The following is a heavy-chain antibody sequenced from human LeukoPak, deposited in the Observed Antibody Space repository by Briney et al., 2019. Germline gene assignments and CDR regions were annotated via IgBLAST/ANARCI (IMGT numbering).Heavy chain of an antibody. CDR1: GYTFTSYY. J-gene: IGHJ5*02. V-gene: IGHV1-46*01. CDR2: INPSGGST. CDR3: ARDGPLRTGGPRRIAVAVPTDWFDP. D-gene: IGHD6-19*01. Sequence: ASVKVSRKASGYTFTSYYMHWVRQAPGQGLEWMGIINPSGGSTSYARKFQGRVTMTRDTSTSTVYMELSSLRSEDTAVYYCARDGPLRTGGPRRIAVAVPTDWFDPWGQGTLVTVSS.